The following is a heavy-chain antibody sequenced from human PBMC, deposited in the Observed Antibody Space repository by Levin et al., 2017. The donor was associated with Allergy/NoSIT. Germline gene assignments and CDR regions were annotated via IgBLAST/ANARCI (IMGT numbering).Heavy chain of an antibody. D-gene: IGHD2-2*01. Sequence: PGGSLRLSCAASGFTFSSYGMHWVRQAPGKGLEWVAVISYDGSNKYYADSVKGRFTISRDNSKNTLYLQMNSLRAEDTSVYYCAKSGQRQYQLRLNDYFDYWGQGTLVIVSS. CDR3: AKSGQRQYQLRLNDYFDY. CDR2: ISYDGSNK. CDR1: GFTFSSYG. J-gene: IGHJ4*02. V-gene: IGHV3-30*18.